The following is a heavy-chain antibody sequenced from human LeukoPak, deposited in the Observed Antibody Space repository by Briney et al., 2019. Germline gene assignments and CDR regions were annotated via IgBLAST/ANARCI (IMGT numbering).Heavy chain of an antibody. V-gene: IGHV3-30*02. CDR2: IRYDGSNK. J-gene: IGHJ4*02. CDR1: GFTFSSYG. CDR3: AKSISRGLAATAVGAQFDY. D-gene: IGHD1-26*01. Sequence: GGSLRLSWAASGFTFSSYGMHWVRQAPGKGLEWAAIIRYDGSNKNYADSVKGRFTISRDNSKNTLYLQMNSLRAEDTAVYYCAKSISRGLAATAVGAQFDYWGQGTLVTVSS.